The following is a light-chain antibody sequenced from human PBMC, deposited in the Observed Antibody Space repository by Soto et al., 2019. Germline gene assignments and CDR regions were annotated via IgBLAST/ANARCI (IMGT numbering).Light chain of an antibody. CDR2: DAS. V-gene: IGKV3-11*01. Sequence: EIVLTQSPATLSLSPGERATLFCRASQSVSSYFAWYQQKPGQAPNLLIYDASNRATGIPARFSGSGSGTDFTLTISSLEPEDFALYYCQQRSNWPITFGQGTRL. CDR1: QSVSSY. CDR3: QQRSNWPIT. J-gene: IGKJ5*01.